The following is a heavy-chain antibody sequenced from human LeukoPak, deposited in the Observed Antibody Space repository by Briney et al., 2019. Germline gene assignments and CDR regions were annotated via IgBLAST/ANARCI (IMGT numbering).Heavy chain of an antibody. CDR1: GGSISSYY. Sequence: SETLSSTCTVSGGSISSYYWSWIRQPPGKGLEWIGHIYYSGSANYNPSLKSRVTISVDTSKIQFSLKLSSVTAADTAVYYCARGFSDNWYIYWGQGTLVTVSS. D-gene: IGHD6-13*01. V-gene: IGHV4-59*08. CDR2: IYYSGSA. CDR3: ARGFSDNWYIY. J-gene: IGHJ4*02.